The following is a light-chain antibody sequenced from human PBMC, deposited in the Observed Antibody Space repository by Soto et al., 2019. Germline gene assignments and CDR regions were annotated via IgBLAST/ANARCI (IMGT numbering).Light chain of an antibody. V-gene: IGLV2-14*01. J-gene: IGLJ3*02. Sequence: QSALTQPASVSGSPGQSITISCTGTRGDIGAYNFVTWYQQHPDKVPKVLIYEVSDRPSGVSDRFSGSKSGNTASLTISGLRAEDEADYYCSSYTTSNTWVFGGGTKLTVL. CDR1: RGDIGAYNF. CDR3: SSYTTSNTWV. CDR2: EVS.